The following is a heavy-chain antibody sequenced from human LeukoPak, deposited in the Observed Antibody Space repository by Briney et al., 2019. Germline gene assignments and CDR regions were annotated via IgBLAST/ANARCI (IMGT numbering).Heavy chain of an antibody. J-gene: IGHJ4*02. CDR2: MNPSTGDT. CDR3: TRGSLSGSSRDY. V-gene: IGHV1-8*01. D-gene: IGHD1-26*01. CDR1: GYTFTGYD. Sequence: ASVKVSCKASGYTFTGYDINWVRQAIGQGLEWMGWMNPSTGDTGFAQKFQGRVTMTRNTSVDTAFMELSGLGSEDTAVYYCTRGSLSGSSRDYWGQGTLVTVSS.